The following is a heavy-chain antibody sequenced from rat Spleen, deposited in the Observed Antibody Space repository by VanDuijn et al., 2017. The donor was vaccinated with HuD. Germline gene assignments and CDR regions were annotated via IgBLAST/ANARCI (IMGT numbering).Heavy chain of an antibody. Sequence: QVQLKESGPGLVQPSQTLSLTCTVSGLSLTSNSLCWIRHPPGKGLEWMGVTWSNGGTDYKSAIKSRLSISRDTSKSQVFLKMNSLQTEDTAMYFCARGGDGGYSEQWGQGVMVTVSS. CDR2: TWSNGGT. CDR3: ARGGDGGYSEQ. V-gene: IGHV2-47*01. J-gene: IGHJ2*01. CDR1: GLSLTSNS. D-gene: IGHD1-11*01.